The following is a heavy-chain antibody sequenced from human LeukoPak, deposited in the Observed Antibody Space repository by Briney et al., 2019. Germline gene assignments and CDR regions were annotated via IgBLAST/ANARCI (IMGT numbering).Heavy chain of an antibody. V-gene: IGHV3-7*01. CDR3: ARVWVRIAAAGTLDY. D-gene: IGHD6-13*01. J-gene: IGHJ4*02. CDR2: IKQDGSEK. Sequence: GGSLRLSCAASGFTFSSYWMSWVRRAPGKGLEWVANIKQDGSEKYYVDSVKGRFTISRDNAKNSLYLQMSSLRAEDTAVCYCARVWVRIAAAGTLDYWGQGTLVTVSS. CDR1: GFTFSSYW.